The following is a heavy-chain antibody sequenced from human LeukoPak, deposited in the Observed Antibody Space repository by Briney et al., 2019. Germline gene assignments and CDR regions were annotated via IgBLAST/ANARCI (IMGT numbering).Heavy chain of an antibody. J-gene: IGHJ4*02. D-gene: IGHD6-6*01. CDR3: ARHASLSIAAYFEY. CDR2: MYYSGST. Sequence: SETLSLTCTVSGGSFSSSSYYWGWLRQPPGKGLEWIGSMYYSGSTYYNASLRSRVTISVDTSKNQFSLKLSSVTAADTAVYYCARHASLSIAAYFEYWGQGTLVTVSS. CDR1: GGSFSSSSYY. V-gene: IGHV4-39*01.